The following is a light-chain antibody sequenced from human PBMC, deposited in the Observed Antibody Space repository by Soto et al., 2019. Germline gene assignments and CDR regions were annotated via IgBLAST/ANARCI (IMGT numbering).Light chain of an antibody. CDR3: SSYAGSNNLV. CDR2: EVT. J-gene: IGLJ2*01. V-gene: IGLV2-8*01. CDR1: SSDVGYYNY. Sequence: QSALTQPPSASGSPGQSVTFSCTGTSSDVGYYNYVSWYQQHPGKAPKLMIYEVTKRPSGVPDRFSGSKSGNTASLTVSGLQAEDEADYYCSSYAGSNNLVFGGGTKLTVL.